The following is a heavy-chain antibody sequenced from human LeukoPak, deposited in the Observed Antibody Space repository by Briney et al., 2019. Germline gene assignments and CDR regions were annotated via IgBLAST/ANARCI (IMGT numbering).Heavy chain of an antibody. V-gene: IGHV1-69*02. Sequence: SVKVSCKASGGTFSSYTIIWVRQAPGQGLEWMGRIIPILGIANYAQKFQGRVTITADKSTSTAYIELSSLRSEDTAVYYCARVGDYYDSSGYYSDYWGQGTLVTVSS. CDR3: ARVGDYYDSSGYYSDY. CDR2: IIPILGIA. CDR1: GGTFSSYT. D-gene: IGHD3-22*01. J-gene: IGHJ4*02.